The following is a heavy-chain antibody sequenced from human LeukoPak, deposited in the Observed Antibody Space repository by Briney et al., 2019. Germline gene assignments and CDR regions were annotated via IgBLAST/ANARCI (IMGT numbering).Heavy chain of an antibody. V-gene: IGHV1-46*01. CDR3: ARGYCSSTSCYTADDAFDI. J-gene: IGHJ3*02. CDR1: GYTFTSYY. CDR2: IIPSGGST. Sequence: ASVKVSCKASGYTFTSYYMHWVRQAPGQGLEWMGIIIPSGGSTSYAQKFQGRVTMTRDTSTSTVYMELSSLRSEDTAVYYCARGYCSSTSCYTADDAFDIWGQGTMVTVSS. D-gene: IGHD2-2*02.